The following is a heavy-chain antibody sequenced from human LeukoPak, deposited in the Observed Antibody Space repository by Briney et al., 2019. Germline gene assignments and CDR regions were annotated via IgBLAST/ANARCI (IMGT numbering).Heavy chain of an antibody. V-gene: IGHV4-34*01. D-gene: IGHD6-13*01. Sequence: PSETLSLTCAVYGGSFSGYYWSWIRQPPGKGLEWIGEINHSGSTNYNPSLKSRVTISVDTSKNQFSLKLSSVTAADTAVYYCARQGYSSNYWGQGTLVTVSS. CDR1: GGSFSGYY. CDR3: ARQGYSSNY. J-gene: IGHJ4*02. CDR2: INHSGST.